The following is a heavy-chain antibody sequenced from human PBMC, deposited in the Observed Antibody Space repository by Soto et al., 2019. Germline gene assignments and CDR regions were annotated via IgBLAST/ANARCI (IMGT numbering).Heavy chain of an antibody. V-gene: IGHV4-39*01. Sequence: SETLSLTCTVSGGSISSSSYYWGWIRQPPGKGLEWIGSIYYSGSTYYNPSLKSRVTISVDTSKNQFSLKLSSVTAADTAVYYCERLSPGYFDSFWGQGTLVTVSS. D-gene: IGHD3-9*01. CDR3: ERLSPGYFDSF. J-gene: IGHJ4*02. CDR1: GGSISSSSYY. CDR2: IYYSGST.